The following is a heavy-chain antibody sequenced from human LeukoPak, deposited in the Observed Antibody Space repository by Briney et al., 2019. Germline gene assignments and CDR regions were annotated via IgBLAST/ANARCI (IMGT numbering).Heavy chain of an antibody. J-gene: IGHJ4*02. CDR3: TTVIMGAPKDDY. CDR1: GFTFSNAW. Sequence: GGSLRLSCAASGFTFSNAWMSWVRQAPGKGLEWVGRFRSKTDGGTIHYAAPVKGRFTISRDDSRNTLYLQMNSLKTEDTAVYYCTTVIMGAPKDDYWGQGTLVTVSS. D-gene: IGHD1-26*01. CDR2: FRSKTDGGTI. V-gene: IGHV3-15*05.